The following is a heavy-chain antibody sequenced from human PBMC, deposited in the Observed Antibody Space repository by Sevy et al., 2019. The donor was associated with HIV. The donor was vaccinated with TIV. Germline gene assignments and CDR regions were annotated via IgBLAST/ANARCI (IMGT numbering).Heavy chain of an antibody. Sequence: SETLSLTCTVSGGSISSSSYYWGWIRQPPGKGLEWIGSIYYSGSTYYNPSLKSRVTISVDTSKNKFSLKLSFVTAGDTAVYYCARHVRPSNYYDSSGGIDYWGQGTLVTVSS. J-gene: IGHJ4*02. D-gene: IGHD3-22*01. V-gene: IGHV4-39*01. CDR1: GGSISSSSYY. CDR3: ARHVRPSNYYDSSGGIDY. CDR2: IYYSGST.